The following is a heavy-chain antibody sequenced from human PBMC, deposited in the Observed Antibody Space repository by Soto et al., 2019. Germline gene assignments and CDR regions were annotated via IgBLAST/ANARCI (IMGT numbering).Heavy chain of an antibody. D-gene: IGHD1-26*01. CDR3: AKAPLGATNEYFPH. V-gene: IGHV3-23*01. CDR2: ISGSGGST. Sequence: GGSLRLSXAASGFTFDSYAMSWVRQAPGRGLEWVSAISGSGGSTYYADSVKGRFTISRDNSRNTLYLHMNSLRAEDTALYYCAKAPLGATNEYFPHWGQGTLVTVSS. J-gene: IGHJ1*01. CDR1: GFTFDSYA.